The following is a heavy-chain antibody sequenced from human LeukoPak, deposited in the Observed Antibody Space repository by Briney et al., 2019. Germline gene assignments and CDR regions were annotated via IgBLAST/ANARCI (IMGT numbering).Heavy chain of an antibody. D-gene: IGHD1-26*01. Sequence: GGSLRLSCAASGFTFDDYGMNWVRQAPGKGLEWVSSISSSSSYIYYADSVKGRFTISRDNAKNSLYLQMNSLRAEDTAVYYCARDGIVDPLYYYYYYMDVWGKGTTVTVSS. CDR3: ARDGIVDPLYYYYYYMDV. CDR2: ISSSSSYI. V-gene: IGHV3-21*01. J-gene: IGHJ6*03. CDR1: GFTFDDYG.